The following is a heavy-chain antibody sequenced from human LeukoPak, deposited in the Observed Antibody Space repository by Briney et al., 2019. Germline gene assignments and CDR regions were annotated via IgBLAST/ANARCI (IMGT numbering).Heavy chain of an antibody. CDR3: ARDAKGYCSGGSCYTDRDY. Sequence: SSETLSLTCTVSGGSISSYYWSWIRQPAGKGLEWIGRIYTSGSTNYNPSLKSRVTISVDTSKNQFSLKLSSVTAADTAVYYCARDAKGYCSGGSCYTDRDYWGQGTLVTVSS. J-gene: IGHJ4*02. CDR1: GGSISSYY. CDR2: IYTSGST. V-gene: IGHV4-4*07. D-gene: IGHD2-15*01.